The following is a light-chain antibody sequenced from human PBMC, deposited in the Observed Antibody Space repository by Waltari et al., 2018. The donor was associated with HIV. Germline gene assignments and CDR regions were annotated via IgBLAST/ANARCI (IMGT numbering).Light chain of an antibody. CDR1: SSNIGSNT. V-gene: IGLV1-44*01. J-gene: IGLJ1*01. Sequence: QSVLTQPPSASGTPGQRVTISCSGSSSNIGSNTVNWYQQRPGTAPKLLIYNNNLRPSGVPDRFSGSKSGTSASLAISGLQSEDEADYYCAAWDDSLLYVFGTGTKVTVL. CDR3: AAWDDSLLYV. CDR2: NNN.